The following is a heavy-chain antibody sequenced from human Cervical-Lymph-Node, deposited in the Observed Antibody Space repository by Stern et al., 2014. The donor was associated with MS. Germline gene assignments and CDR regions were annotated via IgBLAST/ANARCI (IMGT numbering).Heavy chain of an antibody. CDR2: IYPYDSDP. J-gene: IGHJ4*02. Sequence: VQLVQSGAEVKKPGESLKISCKLSGYSFTIYYIAWVRQMPGKGLEWMGVIYPYDSDPTYSPAFQGQVTISADKSINTAYLQWSSLRASDTAMYYCARHVQGFDYWGQGTLVTVSS. CDR3: ARHVQGFDY. V-gene: IGHV5-51*01. CDR1: GYSFTIYY.